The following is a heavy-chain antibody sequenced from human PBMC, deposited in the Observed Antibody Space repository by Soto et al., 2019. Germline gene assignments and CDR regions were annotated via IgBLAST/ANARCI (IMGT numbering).Heavy chain of an antibody. CDR3: ARGDSTDCSNGVCSFFYTHAMDV. CDR2: INPKSGGT. J-gene: IGHJ6*02. CDR1: GYSFTDYH. D-gene: IGHD2-8*01. V-gene: IGHV1-2*04. Sequence: QVQLVQSGAEVKKPGASVKVSCKASGYSFTDYHIHWVRQAPGQGLEWLGRINPKSGGTSTAQKFQGWVTMTTDTSISTASMELTRLTSDDTAIYYCARGDSTDCSNGVCSFFYTHAMDVWGQGTTVTVSS.